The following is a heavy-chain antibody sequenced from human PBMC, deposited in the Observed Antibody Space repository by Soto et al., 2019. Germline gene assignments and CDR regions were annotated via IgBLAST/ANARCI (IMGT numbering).Heavy chain of an antibody. CDR1: GFSFSSYA. CDR2: LSGSGGST. CDR3: AKGSGPYRPYYFDY. Sequence: GGSLRLSCAASGFSFSSYAMSWVRQAPGKGLEWVSALSGSGGSTFYADSVKGRFTISRDNSKNTLYLQMNSLRGEDTAVYYCAKGSGPYRPYYFDYWGQGTLVTVSS. D-gene: IGHD6-25*01. V-gene: IGHV3-23*01. J-gene: IGHJ4*02.